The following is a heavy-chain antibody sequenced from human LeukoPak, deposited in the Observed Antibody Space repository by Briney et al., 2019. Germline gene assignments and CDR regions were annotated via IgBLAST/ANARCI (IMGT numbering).Heavy chain of an antibody. V-gene: IGHV3-33*08. D-gene: IGHD2-21*02. Sequence: GGSLRLSCAASGFTFSSYGMPWVRQAPGKGLEWVAVIWYDGSNKYYADSLKGRFTISRDNSKNTLFLQMNSLRAEDTAVYYCARGYCGGDCYSDYWGQGTLVTVSS. CDR2: IWYDGSNK. CDR3: ARGYCGGDCYSDY. J-gene: IGHJ4*02. CDR1: GFTFSSYG.